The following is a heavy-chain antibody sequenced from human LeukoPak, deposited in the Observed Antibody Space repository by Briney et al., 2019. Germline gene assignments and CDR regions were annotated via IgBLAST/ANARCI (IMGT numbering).Heavy chain of an antibody. Sequence: ESLKISCLGSGYSFTSYWIGWVRQVTGKGREWMGVMFPDNSDIRYSPSFQGQVTISADKSISTAYLQLSSLQASDTAMYYCARPRDGYFPYYFDYWGQGTLVTVSS. CDR1: GYSFTSYW. V-gene: IGHV5-51*01. CDR3: ARPRDGYFPYYFDY. J-gene: IGHJ4*02. CDR2: MFPDNSDI. D-gene: IGHD3-22*01.